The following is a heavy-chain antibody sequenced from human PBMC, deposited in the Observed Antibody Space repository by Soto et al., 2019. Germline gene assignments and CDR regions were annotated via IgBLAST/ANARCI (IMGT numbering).Heavy chain of an antibody. CDR2: ISYDGSNI. CDR1: GFIFNSNG. J-gene: IGHJ4*02. Sequence: QVQLVESGGGVVQPGRSLRLSCAASGFIFNSNGRHWIRQAPGKGLEWVAVISYDGSNIFYADSVKGRFTISRDNSNNTLYLQMNSLRGDDTAVYYCARGVRGVATIAIGFYLDYWGQGTLVTTSS. CDR3: ARGVRGVATIAIGFYLDY. D-gene: IGHD5-12*01. V-gene: IGHV3-30*03.